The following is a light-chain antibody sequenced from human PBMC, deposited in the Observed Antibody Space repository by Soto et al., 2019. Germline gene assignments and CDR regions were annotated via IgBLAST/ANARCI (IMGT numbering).Light chain of an antibody. CDR3: HQYSSSPST. Sequence: EIVLTQSPGTLSLSPGERATLSCRASQSVSSSYLAWYQQKPVQAPRLLIYGASSRATGIPDRFSGSGSVTDFTLSISRLEPEDFSVYYCHQYSSSPSTFRQGTKLEIK. V-gene: IGKV3-20*01. CDR2: GAS. J-gene: IGKJ2*01. CDR1: QSVSSSY.